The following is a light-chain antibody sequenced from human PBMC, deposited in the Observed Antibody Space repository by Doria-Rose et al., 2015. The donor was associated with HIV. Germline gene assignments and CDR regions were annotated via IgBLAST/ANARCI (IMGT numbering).Light chain of an antibody. J-gene: IGKJ1*01. Sequence: DIQLTQPPSSLSASIGDRVTITCRASQTVSTYLNWFQQEPGKAPKLLIYAASRLQSGVPSRFSGSGSGTDFTLTISGLQPGDFATYYCQQTYSSPPWTVDQGTK. V-gene: IGKV1-39*01. CDR3: QQTYSSPPWT. CDR1: QTVSTY. CDR2: AAS.